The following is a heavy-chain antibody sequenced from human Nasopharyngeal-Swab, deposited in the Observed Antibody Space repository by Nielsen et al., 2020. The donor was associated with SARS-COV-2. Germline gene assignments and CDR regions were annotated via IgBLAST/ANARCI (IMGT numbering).Heavy chain of an antibody. CDR2: INHSGST. V-gene: IGHV4-34*01. D-gene: IGHD6-19*01. CDR1: GGSFSGYY. Sequence: SETLSLTCAVYGGSFSGYYWSWIRQPPGKGLEWIGEINHSGSTNSNPSLKSRVTISVDTSKNQFSLKLSSVTAADTAVYYCARDNGPAVAGTWFGFDPWGQGTLVTVSS. J-gene: IGHJ5*02. CDR3: ARDNGPAVAGTWFGFDP.